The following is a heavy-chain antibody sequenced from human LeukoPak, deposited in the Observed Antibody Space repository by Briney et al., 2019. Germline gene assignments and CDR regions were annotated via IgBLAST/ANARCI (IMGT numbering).Heavy chain of an antibody. CDR1: GASISDCY. D-gene: IGHD3-3*01. CDR3: ARSPSTVGWNWGYYFDY. J-gene: IGHJ4*02. V-gene: IGHV4-4*07. CDR2: ISTTGST. Sequence: SDTLSLTCTVSGASISDCYWSWIRQSAGKGLEWIGRISTTGSTYYNPSFQSRVTMSADPSKTLFFLRLRSVTAADTAVYYCARSPSTVGWNWGYYFDYWGQGSLVTVSS.